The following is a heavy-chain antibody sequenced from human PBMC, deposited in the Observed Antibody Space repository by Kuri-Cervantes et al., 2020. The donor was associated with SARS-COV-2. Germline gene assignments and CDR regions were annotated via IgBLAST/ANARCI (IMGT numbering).Heavy chain of an antibody. CDR2: ISTTGTYK. CDR3: ATSGTRGLEE. V-gene: IGHV3-11*06. Sequence: GESLKISCAASGFTFSDDYMTWVRQAPGMGLEWVADISTTGTYKNYADSVKGRFTISRDNAKNSLILQMSSLRAEDTAVYYCATSGTRGLEEWGQGTLVTVSS. D-gene: IGHD5-24*01. J-gene: IGHJ4*02. CDR1: GFTFSDDY.